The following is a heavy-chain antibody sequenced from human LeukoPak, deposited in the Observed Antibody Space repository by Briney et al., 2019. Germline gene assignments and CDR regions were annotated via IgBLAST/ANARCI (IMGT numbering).Heavy chain of an antibody. J-gene: IGHJ4*02. Sequence: PSETLSLICAVSGGSISSYFWTWMRQPPGKGLEWIGYIDHTGTTNYNPSVKSRVTISVDMSKNQFSLRLRSVTAADTAVYYCASVGEAAGHLDYWGQGTLVTVSS. CDR3: ASVGEAAGHLDY. CDR2: IDHTGTT. CDR1: GGSISSYF. D-gene: IGHD6-13*01. V-gene: IGHV4-59*01.